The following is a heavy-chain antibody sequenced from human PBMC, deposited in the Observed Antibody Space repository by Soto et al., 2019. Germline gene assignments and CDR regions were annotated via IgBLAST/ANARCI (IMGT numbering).Heavy chain of an antibody. CDR2: MSYDGST. CDR1: GGSISSSSYY. J-gene: IGHJ4*02. D-gene: IGHD3-10*01. V-gene: IGHV4-39*07. Sequence: SETLSLTCTVSGGSISSSSYYWGWIRQPPGKGLECVGTMSYDGSTHYNPSLKSRVTTSIDTSKNQFSLKLSSVTAADTAVYYCARVMSGSGVKFDYWGQGSLVTVSS. CDR3: ARVMSGSGVKFDY.